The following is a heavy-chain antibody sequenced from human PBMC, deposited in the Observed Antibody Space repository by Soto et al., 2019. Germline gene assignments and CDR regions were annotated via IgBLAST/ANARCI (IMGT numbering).Heavy chain of an antibody. CDR2: IWYDGSNK. Sequence: GGSLRLSCAASGFTFSSYGMHWVRQAPGKGLEWVAVIWYDGSNKYYADSVKGRFTISRDNSKNTLYLQMNSLRAEDTAVYYCARDGKIVLEDYYYMDVWGKGTTVTVSS. D-gene: IGHD2-8*01. CDR1: GFTFSSYG. V-gene: IGHV3-33*01. J-gene: IGHJ6*03. CDR3: ARDGKIVLEDYYYMDV.